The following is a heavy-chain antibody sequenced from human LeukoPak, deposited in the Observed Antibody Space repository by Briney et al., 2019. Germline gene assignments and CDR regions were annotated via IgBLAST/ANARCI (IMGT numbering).Heavy chain of an antibody. D-gene: IGHD6-19*01. CDR1: GYTFTSYG. J-gene: IGHJ4*02. CDR2: ISAYNGNT. Sequence: ASVKVSCKASGYTFTSYGISWVRQAPGQGLEWMGWISAYNGNTNYAQKLQGRVTMTTDTSTSTAYMELRSLRSDDTAVYYCARVLHRYSSGWKGVDYWGQGTLVTVSS. V-gene: IGHV1-18*01. CDR3: ARVLHRYSSGWKGVDY.